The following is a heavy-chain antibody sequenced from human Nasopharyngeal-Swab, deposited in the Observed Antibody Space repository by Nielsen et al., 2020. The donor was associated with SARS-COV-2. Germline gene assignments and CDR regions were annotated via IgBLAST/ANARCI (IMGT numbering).Heavy chain of an antibody. V-gene: IGHV3-74*01. J-gene: IGHJ5*02. CDR3: WSGYYMVPDNWFDP. CDR1: GFTFSSYW. Sequence: GGSLRLSCAASGFTFSSYWMHWVRQAPGKGLVWVSRINSDGSSTTYADSAKGRFTISRDNAKNTLYLQMNSLRAEDWCYYDFWSGYYMVPDNWFDPWGQGSLVTVSS. CDR2: INSDGSST. D-gene: IGHD3-3*01.